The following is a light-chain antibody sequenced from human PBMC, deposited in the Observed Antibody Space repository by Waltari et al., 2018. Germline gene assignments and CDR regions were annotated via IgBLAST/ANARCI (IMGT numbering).Light chain of an antibody. J-gene: IGKJ1*01. CDR2: AAS. CDR3: QQSYTTPRT. Sequence: DIQMTQSPSSLSASVGGSVTITCRASQSIGTSLNWHQHKPWRAPQLLIYAASTLQGGVPARFSGSGSETHFTLAISSLQREDFATYYCQQSYTTPRTFGQGTKVEIK. CDR1: QSIGTS. V-gene: IGKV1-39*01.